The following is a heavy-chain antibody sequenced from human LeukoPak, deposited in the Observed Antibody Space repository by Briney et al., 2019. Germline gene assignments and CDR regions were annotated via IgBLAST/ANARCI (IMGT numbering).Heavy chain of an antibody. D-gene: IGHD3-22*01. Sequence: GGSLRLSCAASGFTFSRYWMSWVRQAPGKGLEWVANIKQDGSEKYYVDSVKGRFTISRDNAKNSLYLQMNSLRAEDTAVYYCARDRGYYDSSGYLRYYYYGMDVWGQGTTVTVSS. CDR3: ARDRGYYDSSGYLRYYYYGMDV. J-gene: IGHJ6*02. V-gene: IGHV3-7*01. CDR2: IKQDGSEK. CDR1: GFTFSRYW.